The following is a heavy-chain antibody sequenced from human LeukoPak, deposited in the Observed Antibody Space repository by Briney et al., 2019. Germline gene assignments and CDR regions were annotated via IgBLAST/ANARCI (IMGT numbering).Heavy chain of an antibody. Sequence: ASVKVSCKASGYTFTSYGISWVRQAPGQGLEWMGWISAYNGNTNYAQRLQGRVTMTTDTSTSTAYMELRSLRSDDTAVYYCARGPRIVGATYFDYWGQGTLVTVSS. V-gene: IGHV1-18*01. CDR1: GYTFTSYG. J-gene: IGHJ4*02. CDR3: ARGPRIVGATYFDY. D-gene: IGHD1-26*01. CDR2: ISAYNGNT.